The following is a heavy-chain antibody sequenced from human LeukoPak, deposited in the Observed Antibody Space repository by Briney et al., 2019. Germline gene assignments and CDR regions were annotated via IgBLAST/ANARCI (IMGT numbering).Heavy chain of an antibody. V-gene: IGHV3-7*01. D-gene: IGHD3-3*01. Sequence: GGSLRLSCAASGFTFSSYWLSWVRQAPGKGLEWVANIKQDGSEKYYVDSVKGRFTISRDNAKNSLYLQMNSLRVEDTAVYYCVRDYTTIFGVVTPYFDYWGQGTLVTVSS. CDR1: GFTFSSYW. CDR2: IKQDGSEK. CDR3: VRDYTTIFGVVTPYFDY. J-gene: IGHJ4*02.